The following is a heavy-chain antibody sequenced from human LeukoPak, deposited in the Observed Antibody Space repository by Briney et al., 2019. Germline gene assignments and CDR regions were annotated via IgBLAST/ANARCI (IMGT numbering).Heavy chain of an antibody. V-gene: IGHV3-30-3*01. Sequence: GGSLRLSCAASGFTFSSYAMHWVRQAPGKGLEWVAVISYDGSNKYYADSVKGRFTISRDNSKNTLYLQMNSLRAEDTAVYYCARGHYGDYTLFDYWGQGTLVTVSS. J-gene: IGHJ4*02. CDR3: ARGHYGDYTLFDY. D-gene: IGHD4-17*01. CDR2: ISYDGSNK. CDR1: GFTFSSYA.